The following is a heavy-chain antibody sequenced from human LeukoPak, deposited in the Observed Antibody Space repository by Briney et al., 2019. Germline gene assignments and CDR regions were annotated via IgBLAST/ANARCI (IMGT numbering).Heavy chain of an antibody. D-gene: IGHD7-27*01. Sequence: ASVKVSCKASGYTFTSYDINWVRRTGPGLGWMGWMSPNSGNTGYAQKFQGRVTMTRDTSISTAYMELSSLRSEDTAVYSCARGPPNWGFDYWGQGTLVTVSS. CDR1: GYTFTSYD. V-gene: IGHV1-8*01. CDR3: ARGPPNWGFDY. CDR2: MSPNSGNT. J-gene: IGHJ4*02.